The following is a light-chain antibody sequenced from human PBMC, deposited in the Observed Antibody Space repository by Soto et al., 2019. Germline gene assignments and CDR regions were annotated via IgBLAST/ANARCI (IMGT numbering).Light chain of an antibody. V-gene: IGKV3-20*01. CDR1: QSVSSTY. Sequence: ENVLTQSPGSLSLSPGERATLSCRASQSVSSTYLAWYQQKPGQPPRLLIYGASSRATGIQDRFSGSGSGTDFTLTISRLEPEDFAVYYCHQYGKSPWTFGQGTKVDI. CDR3: HQYGKSPWT. CDR2: GAS. J-gene: IGKJ1*01.